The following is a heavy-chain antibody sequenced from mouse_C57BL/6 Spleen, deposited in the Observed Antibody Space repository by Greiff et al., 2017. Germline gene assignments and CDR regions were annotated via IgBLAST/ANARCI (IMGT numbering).Heavy chain of an antibody. CDR2: IYPGSGST. Sequence: VQLQQPGAELVKPGASVKMSCKASGYTFTSYWITWVKQRPGQGLEWIGDIYPGSGSTNYNEKFKSKATLTVDTSSSTAYMQLSSLTSEDSAVYYGAMGLGQGGYFDYWGQGTTLTVSS. CDR1: GYTFTSYW. D-gene: IGHD4-1*01. V-gene: IGHV1-55*01. J-gene: IGHJ2*01. CDR3: AMGLGQGGYFDY.